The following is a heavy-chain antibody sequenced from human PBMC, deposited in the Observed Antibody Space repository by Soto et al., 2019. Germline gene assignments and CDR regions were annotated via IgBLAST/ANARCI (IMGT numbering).Heavy chain of an antibody. Sequence: QVQLVQSGAEVTKPGSSVTVSCKASGGTFSSYAISWVRQAPGQGLEWMGGIIPIFGTANYEQKFQGRVTITADESTSTAYMELSSLRSEDTAVYYCARILVATISDYYYGMDVWGQGTTVTVSS. V-gene: IGHV1-69*01. CDR3: ARILVATISDYYYGMDV. J-gene: IGHJ6*02. CDR2: IIPIFGTA. D-gene: IGHD5-12*01. CDR1: GGTFSSYA.